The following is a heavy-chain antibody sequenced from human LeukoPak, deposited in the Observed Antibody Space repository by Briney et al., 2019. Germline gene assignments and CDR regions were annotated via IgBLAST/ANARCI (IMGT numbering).Heavy chain of an antibody. CDR2: ISYDGSNK. V-gene: IGHV3-30*18. CDR3: AKDQRMGVVPAAITVYYYYGVDV. Sequence: PGRSLRLSCAASGFTFSSYGMHWVRQAPGKGLEWVAVISYDGSNKYYADSVKGRFTISRDNSKNTLYLQMNSLRAEDTAVYYCAKDQRMGVVPAAITVYYYYGVDVWGQGTTVTVSS. J-gene: IGHJ6*02. D-gene: IGHD2-2*01. CDR1: GFTFSSYG.